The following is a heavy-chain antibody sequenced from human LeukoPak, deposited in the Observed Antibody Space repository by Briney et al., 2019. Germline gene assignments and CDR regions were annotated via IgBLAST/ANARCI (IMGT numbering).Heavy chain of an antibody. V-gene: IGHV4-59*01. CDR3: ARGLGPSAMFDP. D-gene: IGHD6-6*01. CDR1: SGSISSYY. CDR2: IHYSGST. J-gene: IGHJ5*02. Sequence: PSETLSLTCTVSSGSISSYYWNWIRQPPGKGLEWIGYIHYSGSTNYNPSLKSRDTISVETSKNQFSLKLASVTAADTAVYYCARGLGPSAMFDPWGQGTLVTVSS.